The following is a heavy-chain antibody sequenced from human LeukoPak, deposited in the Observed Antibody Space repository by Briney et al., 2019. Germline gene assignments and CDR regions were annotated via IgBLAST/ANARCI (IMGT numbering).Heavy chain of an antibody. Sequence: GGSLRLSCAASGFTFSGSAMHWVRQASRKGLEWVAFIRYDGSNKYYADSVKGRFTISRDNSKNTLYLQMNSLRAEDTAVYYCAKVLVPAATHYYYYYMDVWGKGTTVTVSS. CDR2: IRYDGSNK. CDR3: AKVLVPAATHYYYYYMDV. CDR1: GFTFSGSA. D-gene: IGHD2-2*01. J-gene: IGHJ6*03. V-gene: IGHV3-30*02.